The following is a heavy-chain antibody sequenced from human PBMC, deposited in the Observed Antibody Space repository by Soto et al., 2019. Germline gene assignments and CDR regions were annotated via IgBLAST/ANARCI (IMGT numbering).Heavy chain of an antibody. V-gene: IGHV4-31*03. CDR1: GASISSGGYY. J-gene: IGHJ4*02. CDR2: IYYTGST. Sequence: QVQLQESGPGLVKPSQTLSLTCTVSGASISSGGYYWTWIRQHPGKGLEWIGYIYYTGSTYFNPSLKSRVTMSVDTSKNQISLRLTSVTAADTAVYYCAGDSDLVRGVISDWGQGTLVTVSS. CDR3: AGDSDLVRGVISD. D-gene: IGHD3-10*01.